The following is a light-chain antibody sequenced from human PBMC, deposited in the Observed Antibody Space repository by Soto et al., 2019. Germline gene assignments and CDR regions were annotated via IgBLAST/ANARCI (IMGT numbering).Light chain of an antibody. CDR3: QQRSNLWT. Sequence: ERVMVQSPATLSVSPGDRATLSSRASQSVSSYLAWYQQKPGQAPRLLIYDASNRATGIPARFSGSGSGTDFTLTISSLEPEDFAVYYCQQRSNLWTFGQGTKVDIK. V-gene: IGKV3-11*01. CDR2: DAS. CDR1: QSVSSY. J-gene: IGKJ1*01.